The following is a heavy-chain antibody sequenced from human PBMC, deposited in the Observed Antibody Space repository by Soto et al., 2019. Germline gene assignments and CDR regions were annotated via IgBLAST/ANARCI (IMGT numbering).Heavy chain of an antibody. CDR1: GDTFNSYV. D-gene: IGHD6-13*01. J-gene: IGHJ4*02. CDR2: VIPIIGVT. V-gene: IGHV1-69*17. Sequence: QVQLVQSGAEVKRPGSSVKVSCESSGDTFNSYVISWVRQAPGQGLEWMGGVIPIIGVTHYAQKFQGRVTISALSSTGTAYMELTNLGFEDTALYYCARESLGAKGPDHWGQGTLVTVSS. CDR3: ARESLGAKGPDH.